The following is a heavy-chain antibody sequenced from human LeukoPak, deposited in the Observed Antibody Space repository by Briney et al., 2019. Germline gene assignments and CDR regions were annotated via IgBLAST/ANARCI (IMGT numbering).Heavy chain of an antibody. V-gene: IGHV1-8*01. Sequence: GASVKVSCKASGYTFTSYDINWVRQATGQGLEWMGWMNPNSGNTGYAQKFQGRVTMTRNTSISTAYMELSSLRSEDTAVYYCARGYNGSYWVNYYYYYYMDVWGKGTTVTVSS. D-gene: IGHD1-26*01. J-gene: IGHJ6*03. CDR2: MNPNSGNT. CDR1: GYTFTSYD. CDR3: ARGYNGSYWVNYYYYYYMDV.